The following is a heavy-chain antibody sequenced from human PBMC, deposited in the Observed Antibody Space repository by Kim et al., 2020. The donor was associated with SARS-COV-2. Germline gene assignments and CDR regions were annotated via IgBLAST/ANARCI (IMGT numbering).Heavy chain of an antibody. CDR1: GGSISSYY. V-gene: IGHV4-59*13. J-gene: IGHJ5*02. D-gene: IGHD3-3*01. CDR2: IYYSGST. CDR3: ARQNYDIWSGYQDWFDP. Sequence: SETLSLTCTVSGGSISSYYWSWIRQPPGKGLEWIGYIYYSGSTNYNPSLKSRVTISVDTSKNQFSLNLSSVTAADTAVYYCARQNYDIWSGYQDWFDPWGQGTLVTVSS.